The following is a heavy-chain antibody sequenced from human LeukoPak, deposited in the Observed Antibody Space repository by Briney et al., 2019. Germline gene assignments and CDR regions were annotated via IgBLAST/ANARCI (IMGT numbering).Heavy chain of an antibody. J-gene: IGHJ4*02. Sequence: GRSLRLSCAASGFTFSSYAMHWVRQAPGKGLEWVAVISYDGSNKYYADSVKGRSTISRDNSKNTLYPQMNSLRAEDTAVYYCLGYCSGGSCYSTDYWGQGTLVTVSS. D-gene: IGHD2-15*01. CDR3: LGYCSGGSCYSTDY. CDR2: ISYDGSNK. CDR1: GFTFSSYA. V-gene: IGHV3-30-3*01.